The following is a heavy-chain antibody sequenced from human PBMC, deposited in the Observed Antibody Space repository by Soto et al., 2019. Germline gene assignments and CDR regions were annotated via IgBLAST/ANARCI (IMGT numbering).Heavy chain of an antibody. D-gene: IGHD2-2*01. CDR3: AREYANSPEAFDF. Sequence: PSETLSLTCTVSGGSVNSDSHNWSWIRQPPGKGLEWIGYIYYTGSTNYNPSLKSRVTISLDTSRNQFSLKLSSVTAADTAVFYCAREYANSPEAFDFWGQGALLTVSS. CDR1: GGSVNSDSHN. CDR2: IYYTGST. V-gene: IGHV4-61*01. J-gene: IGHJ4*02.